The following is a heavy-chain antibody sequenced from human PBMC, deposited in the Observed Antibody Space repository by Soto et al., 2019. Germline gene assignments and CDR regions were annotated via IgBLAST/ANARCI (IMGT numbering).Heavy chain of an antibody. Sequence: GGSLRLCCAASGFTFSSYGMHWVRQAPGKGLEWVAVIWYDGSNKYYADSVKGRFTISRDNAKNSLYLQMNSLRAEDTAVYYCARLLYYYESSGYGAFDIWGQGTMVTVSS. J-gene: IGHJ3*02. CDR3: ARLLYYYESSGYGAFDI. CDR1: GFTFSSYG. V-gene: IGHV3-33*01. CDR2: IWYDGSNK. D-gene: IGHD3-22*01.